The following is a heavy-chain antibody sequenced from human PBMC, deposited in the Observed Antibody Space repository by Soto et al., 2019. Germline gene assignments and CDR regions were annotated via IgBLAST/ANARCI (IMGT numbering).Heavy chain of an antibody. CDR3: ARGIAAGTDY. Sequence: SVKVSCKASGDTLSTYTISWVRQAPEQGLEWMGWIIPVLDMPIYAQKFQGRVTISAEKSTSTVYMELSSRRSDDTAVYYCARGIAAGTDYWGQ. CDR1: GDTLSTYT. CDR2: IIPVLDMP. V-gene: IGHV1-69*10. J-gene: IGHJ4*01. D-gene: IGHD6-13*01.